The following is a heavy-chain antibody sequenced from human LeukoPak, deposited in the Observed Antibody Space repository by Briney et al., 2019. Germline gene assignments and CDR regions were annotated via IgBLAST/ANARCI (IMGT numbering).Heavy chain of an antibody. CDR2: IYTSGST. Sequence: SETLSLTCTVSGGSISSGSYYWSWIRQPAGKGLEWIGRIYTSGSTNYNPSLKSRVTISVDTSKNQFSLKLSSVTAADTAVYYCARGVGGCFDYWGQGTLVTVPS. CDR1: GGSISSGSYY. J-gene: IGHJ4*02. V-gene: IGHV4-61*02. CDR3: ARGVGGCFDY. D-gene: IGHD6-19*01.